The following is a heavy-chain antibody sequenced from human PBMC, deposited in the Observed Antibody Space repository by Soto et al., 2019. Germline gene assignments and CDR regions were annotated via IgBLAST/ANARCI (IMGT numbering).Heavy chain of an antibody. D-gene: IGHD2-21*02. Sequence: SETLSLTCTLSGGSISSSSYFWGWIRQPPGKGLEWIGSIYYSGSTYYNPSLKSRVTVSVDTSKNQFSLKLSSVTAADTAVYYCARHPSDFWFDPWGQGTLVTVSS. V-gene: IGHV4-39*01. CDR2: IYYSGST. J-gene: IGHJ5*02. CDR1: GGSISSSSYF. CDR3: ARHPSDFWFDP.